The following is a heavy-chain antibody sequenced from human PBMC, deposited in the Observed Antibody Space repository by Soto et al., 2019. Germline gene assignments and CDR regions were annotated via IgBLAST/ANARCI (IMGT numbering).Heavy chain of an antibody. V-gene: IGHV3-74*01. J-gene: IGHJ4*02. CDR1: GLTFSSYW. CDR2: ISTDGSVT. Sequence: EVHLVESGGGLVQPGGSLRLSCAASGLTFSSYWMHWVRQAPGKGRVWVALISTDGSVTTYADSVKGRCTISRDNAKNTLYLPMNTLRTEDRAVYYCARAPYSSGWWGFDYWCQGTLVTVSS. D-gene: IGHD6-19*01. CDR3: ARAPYSSGWWGFDY.